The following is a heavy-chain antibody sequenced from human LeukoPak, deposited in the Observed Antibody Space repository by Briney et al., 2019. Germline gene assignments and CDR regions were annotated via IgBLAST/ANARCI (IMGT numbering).Heavy chain of an antibody. V-gene: IGHV1-2*02. J-gene: IGHJ4*02. CDR3: ARGDTAMLEDY. CDR1: GYTFTAYY. D-gene: IGHD5-18*01. Sequence: ASVKVSCKASGYTFTAYYMHWVRQAPGQGLEWMGWINPNSGATNYAQKFQGRVTMTRGTSISTAYMELSRLRSDDTAMYYCARGDTAMLEDYWGQGTLVTVSS. CDR2: INPNSGAT.